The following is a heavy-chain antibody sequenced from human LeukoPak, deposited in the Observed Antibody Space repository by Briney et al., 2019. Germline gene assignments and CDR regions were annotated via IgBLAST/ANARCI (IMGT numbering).Heavy chain of an antibody. J-gene: IGHJ4*02. D-gene: IGHD1-26*01. V-gene: IGHV3-33*01. CDR1: GFTFSSNG. CDR3: ARMSGSHIDY. CDR2: IWYDGSKK. Sequence: PGGSLRLSCAASGFTFSSNGMHWVRQAPGKRLEWVAVIWYDGSKKYYADSVKGRFTISRDNSKNTLDLQMDSLRAEDTAVYYCARMSGSHIDYWGQGTLVTVSS.